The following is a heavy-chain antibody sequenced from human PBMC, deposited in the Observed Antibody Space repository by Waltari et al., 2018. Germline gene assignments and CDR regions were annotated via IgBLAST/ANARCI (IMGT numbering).Heavy chain of an antibody. J-gene: IGHJ4*02. CDR2: IYHSGNT. D-gene: IGHD6-13*01. V-gene: IGHV4-38-2*02. CDR3: ARAPMSGAATGTFDF. Sequence: QVQLQESGPGLVKPSETLSPPGTVPGYSSPSGYYWAGTRHPPGKGLEWIGSIYHSGNTYYNPSLKGRLTISVDTSKNQFSLRLSSVTAADTAVYYCARAPMSGAATGTFDFWGLGSLVTVSP. CDR1: GYSSPSGYY.